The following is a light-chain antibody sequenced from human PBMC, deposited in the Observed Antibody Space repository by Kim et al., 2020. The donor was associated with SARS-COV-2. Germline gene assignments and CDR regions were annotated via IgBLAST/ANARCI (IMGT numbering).Light chain of an antibody. CDR3: CSYAGSSPHYG. CDR2: DVT. Sequence: QSALTQSRSVSGSPGQSVTISCTGTSGDVGGYDYVSWYQQHPGEAPKLMIFDVTRRPSGVPDRFSGSKSGNTASLTISGLQAEDEADHYCCSYAGSSPHYGFGTGTKVTAL. CDR1: SGDVGGYDY. V-gene: IGLV2-11*01. J-gene: IGLJ1*01.